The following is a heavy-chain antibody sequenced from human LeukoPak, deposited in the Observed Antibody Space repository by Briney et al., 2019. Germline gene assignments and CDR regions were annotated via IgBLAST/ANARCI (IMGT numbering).Heavy chain of an antibody. D-gene: IGHD6-19*01. CDR3: ARDPRGGRLVPNDY. Sequence: SETLSLTCAVYGGSFSGYYWSWIRQPPGKGLEWIGEINHSGSTNYNPSLKSRVTMSVDTSKNQFSLKLSSVTAADTAVYYCARDPRGGRLVPNDYWGQGTLVTVSS. J-gene: IGHJ4*02. CDR1: GGSFSGYY. CDR2: INHSGST. V-gene: IGHV4-34*01.